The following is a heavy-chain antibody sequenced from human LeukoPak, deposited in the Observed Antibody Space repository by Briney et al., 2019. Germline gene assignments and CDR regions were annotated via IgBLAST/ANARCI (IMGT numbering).Heavy chain of an antibody. CDR3: ARDRPHISGSPHFDY. J-gene: IGHJ4*02. Sequence: SETLSLTCTVSGGSISSYYWSWIRQPPGKGLEWIGHIYYSGSTNYNPSLKSRVTISVDTSKNQFSLKLSSVTAADTAVYYCARDRPHISGSPHFDYWGQGTLVTVSS. CDR1: GGSISSYY. D-gene: IGHD6-19*01. CDR2: IYYSGST. V-gene: IGHV4-59*01.